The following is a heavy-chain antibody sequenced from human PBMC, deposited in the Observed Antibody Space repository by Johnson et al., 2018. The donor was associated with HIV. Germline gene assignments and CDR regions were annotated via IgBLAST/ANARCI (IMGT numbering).Heavy chain of an antibody. V-gene: IGHV3-30*18. CDR3: AKEASGWYHAGDAFDI. CDR1: GFTFSSYG. Sequence: VQLVESGGGVVQPGRSLRLSCAASGFTFSSYGMHWVRQAPGKGLEWVAVISYDGSNKYYADSVQGRFNIARDNSKNPLYLQMNSLRAEDTAVYYCAKEASGWYHAGDAFDIWGQGTMVTVSS. CDR2: ISYDGSNK. J-gene: IGHJ3*02. D-gene: IGHD6-19*01.